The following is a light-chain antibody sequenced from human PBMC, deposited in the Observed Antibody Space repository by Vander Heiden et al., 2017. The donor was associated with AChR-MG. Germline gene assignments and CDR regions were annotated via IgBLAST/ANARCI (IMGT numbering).Light chain of an antibody. J-gene: IGKJ4*01. V-gene: IGKV1-9*01. Sequence: DIQLTQSPSFLSASVGDRVTITCRASQGISSYLAWYQQKPGKAPKLLIYTASTLQSGVPSRFSGSGYGTEFTLTISSLQPEDFATYYCQQRKNYPPLTFGGGTKVEIK. CDR3: QQRKNYPPLT. CDR1: QGISSY. CDR2: TAS.